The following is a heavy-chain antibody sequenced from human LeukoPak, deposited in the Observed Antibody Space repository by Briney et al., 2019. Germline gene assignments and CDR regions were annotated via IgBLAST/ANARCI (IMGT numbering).Heavy chain of an antibody. J-gene: IGHJ4*02. CDR1: GGTFSSFA. D-gene: IGHD3-9*01. Sequence: SVKVSCKASGGTFSSFAISWVRQAPGQGLEWMGRIIPIFGTTKYAQKFQGRVTITADESTSTAYMELSSLRSEDTAVYYCASLLDYDILTGYPLDYWGQGTLVTVSS. CDR2: IIPIFGTT. V-gene: IGHV1-69*15. CDR3: ASLLDYDILTGYPLDY.